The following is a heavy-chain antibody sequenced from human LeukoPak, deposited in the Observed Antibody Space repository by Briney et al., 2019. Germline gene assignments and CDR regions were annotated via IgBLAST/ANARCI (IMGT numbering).Heavy chain of an antibody. CDR1: GYSFTSYW. CDR3: ARHLVPEEQWLVLDY. J-gene: IGHJ4*02. D-gene: IGHD6-19*01. Sequence: GESLQISCKGSGYSFTSYWIGWVRQMPGKGLEWMGIIYPGDSDTRCSPSFQGQVTISADKSISTAYLQWSSLKASDTAMYYCARHLVPEEQWLVLDYWGQGTLVTVSS. V-gene: IGHV5-51*01. CDR2: IYPGDSDT.